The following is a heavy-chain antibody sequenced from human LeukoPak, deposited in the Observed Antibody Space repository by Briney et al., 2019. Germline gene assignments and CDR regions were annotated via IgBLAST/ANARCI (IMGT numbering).Heavy chain of an antibody. Sequence: SVKVSCKASGGTFSSYAISWVRQAPGQGLEWMGRIIPILGIANYAQKFQGRVTITADKSTSTAHMELSSLRSEDTAVYYCARVKSGSSGWYSEFDPWGQGTLVTVSS. CDR2: IIPILGIA. CDR3: ARVKSGSSGWYSEFDP. J-gene: IGHJ5*02. D-gene: IGHD6-19*01. V-gene: IGHV1-69*04. CDR1: GGTFSSYA.